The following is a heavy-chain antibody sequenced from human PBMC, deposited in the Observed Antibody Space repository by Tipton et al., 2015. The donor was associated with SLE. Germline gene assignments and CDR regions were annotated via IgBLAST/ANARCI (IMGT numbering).Heavy chain of an antibody. V-gene: IGHV4-34*01. CDR2: INHSGST. J-gene: IGHJ4*02. Sequence: TLSLTCAVYGGSFSGYYWSWIRQPPGKGLEWIGEINHSGSTNYNPSLKSRVTISLDTSKNQFSLKLSSVTAADTAVYYCARGGNVGWELFDYWGQGTLVTVSS. CDR3: ARGGNVGWELFDY. CDR1: GGSFSGYY. D-gene: IGHD1-26*01.